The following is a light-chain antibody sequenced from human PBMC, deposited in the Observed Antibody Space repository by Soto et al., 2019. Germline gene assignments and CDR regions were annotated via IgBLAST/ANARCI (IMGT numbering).Light chain of an antibody. V-gene: IGLV1-40*01. Sequence: QSVLTQPPSVSGAPGQRVTISCTGSSSNIGAGYDVHWYQQLPGTAPKLLIYGNSNRPSAVPDRFSGSKSGTSASLAITGLQAEDGADYYCQSYDSSLSAYVVFGGGTKVTVL. CDR2: GNS. J-gene: IGLJ2*01. CDR3: QSYDSSLSAYVV. CDR1: SSNIGAGYD.